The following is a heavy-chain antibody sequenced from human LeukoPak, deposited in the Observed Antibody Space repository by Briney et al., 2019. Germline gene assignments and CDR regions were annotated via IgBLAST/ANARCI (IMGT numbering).Heavy chain of an antibody. Sequence: PGRSLRLSCAASGFTFSSYDMHWVRQAPGKGLEWVAVISYDGIDKYYADSVKGRFTISRDDSKNTLYLQMNSLRAEDTAVYYCARPMVRGVSVYNWFDPWGQGTLVTVSS. CDR3: ARPMVRGVSVYNWFDP. V-gene: IGHV3-30*03. CDR2: ISYDGIDK. J-gene: IGHJ5*02. CDR1: GFTFSSYD. D-gene: IGHD3-10*01.